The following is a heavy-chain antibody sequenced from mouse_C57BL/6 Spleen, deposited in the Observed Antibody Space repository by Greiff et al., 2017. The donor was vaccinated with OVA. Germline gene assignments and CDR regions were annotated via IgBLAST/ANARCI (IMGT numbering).Heavy chain of an antibody. CDR3: VRAGDGYYDWYFDV. J-gene: IGHJ1*03. CDR2: IRSKSSNYAT. CDR1: GFTFNTYA. Sequence: EVQLVESGGGLVQPKESLKLSCAASGFTFNTYAMHWVRQAPGKGLEWVARIRSKSSNYATYYADSVKDRFTISRDDSQSMLYLQMNNLKTEDTAMYYCVRAGDGYYDWYFDVWGTGTTVTVSS. V-gene: IGHV10-3*01. D-gene: IGHD2-3*01.